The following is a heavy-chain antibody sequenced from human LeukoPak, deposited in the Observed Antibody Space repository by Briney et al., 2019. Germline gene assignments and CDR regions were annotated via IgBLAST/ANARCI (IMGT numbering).Heavy chain of an antibody. CDR2: ISSTSSYM. CDR1: GFTFSSYS. V-gene: IGHV3-21*01. D-gene: IGHD6-19*01. J-gene: IGHJ4*02. Sequence: GGSLRLSCAASGFTFSSYSMNWVRQAPGKGLEWVSSISSTSSYMYYADSMKGRFIISRDNAKNSLYLQMNSLRAEDTAVYYCARASSGWAVDLYYFDHWGQGTLLTVSS. CDR3: ARASSGWAVDLYYFDH.